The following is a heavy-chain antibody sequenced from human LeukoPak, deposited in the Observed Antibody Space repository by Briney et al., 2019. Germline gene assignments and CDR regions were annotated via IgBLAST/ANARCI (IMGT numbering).Heavy chain of an antibody. J-gene: IGHJ4*02. CDR2: IIPILDVV. D-gene: IGHD6-6*01. Sequence: SVKVSCKASGGTFSSYAISWVRQAPGQGLEWMGRIIPILDVVNYAQNFQGRVTITADKTTSTAYMELRSLTSEDTAVYYCAKDGEVYSSSSPYPVYWGQGTLVTVSS. V-gene: IGHV1-69*04. CDR1: GGTFSSYA. CDR3: AKDGEVYSSSSPYPVY.